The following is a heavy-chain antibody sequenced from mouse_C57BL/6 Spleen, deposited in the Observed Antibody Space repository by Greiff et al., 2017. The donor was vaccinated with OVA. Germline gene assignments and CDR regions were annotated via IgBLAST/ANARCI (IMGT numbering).Heavy chain of an antibody. V-gene: IGHV1-82*01. D-gene: IGHD1-1*01. J-gene: IGHJ1*03. Sequence: VQGVESGPELVKPGASVKISCKASGYAFSSSWMNWVKQRPGKGLEWIGRIYPGDGDTNYNGKFKGKATLTADKSSSTAYMQLSSLTSEDSAVYFCARSSTTTWYFDVWGTGTTVTVSS. CDR1: GYAFSSSW. CDR3: ARSSTTTWYFDV. CDR2: IYPGDGDT.